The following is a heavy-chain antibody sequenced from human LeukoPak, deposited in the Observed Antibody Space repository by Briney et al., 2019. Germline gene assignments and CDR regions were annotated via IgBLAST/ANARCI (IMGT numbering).Heavy chain of an antibody. CDR3: ARGGLGIQASLDY. J-gene: IGHJ4*02. CDR1: GYTFTNYY. D-gene: IGHD7-27*01. V-gene: IGHV1-46*01. Sequence: GASVKVSCKASGYTFTNYYLHWVRQAPGQGLEWMGIINPSGGTTTYAQKFQGRLTVTRGTSTSTVYMELSSPRPEDTAMYYCARGGLGIQASLDYWGQGTLVTVSS. CDR2: INPSGGTT.